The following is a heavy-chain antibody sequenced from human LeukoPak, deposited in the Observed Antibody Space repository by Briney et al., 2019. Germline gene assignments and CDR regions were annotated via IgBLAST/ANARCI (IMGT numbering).Heavy chain of an antibody. CDR3: ATAFYCSSTSCYSFAFDI. J-gene: IGHJ3*02. CDR1: GYTLTELS. Sequence: ASVKVSFKCSGYTLTELSMHWVRQAPGKGLEWMGGFDPEDGETIYAQKFQGRVTMTEDTSTDTAYTELSSLRSEDTAVYYCATAFYCSSTSCYSFAFDIWGQGTMVTVSS. D-gene: IGHD2-2*01. CDR2: FDPEDGET. V-gene: IGHV1-24*01.